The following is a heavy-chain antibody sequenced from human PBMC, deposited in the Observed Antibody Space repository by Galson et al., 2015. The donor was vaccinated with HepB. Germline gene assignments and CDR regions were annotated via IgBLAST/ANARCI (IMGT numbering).Heavy chain of an antibody. J-gene: IGHJ5*02. CDR2: IYPDDSTV. CDR3: ARFSAAGFSLNWFDP. V-gene: IGHV5-51*01. D-gene: IGHD1-14*01. Sequence: QSGAEVTKPGESLKISCRGSGYTFGHYWIGWVRQMPGKGLEWMGIIYPDDSTVRYSPSFQGQVTISADKSTATAYLEWSSLKASDTAMYFCARFSAAGFSLNWFDPWGQGTLVTVSS. CDR1: GYTFGHYW.